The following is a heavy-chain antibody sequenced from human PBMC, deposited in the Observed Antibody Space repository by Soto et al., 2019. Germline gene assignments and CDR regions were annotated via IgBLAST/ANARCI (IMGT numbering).Heavy chain of an antibody. CDR3: ARTLYGDNVDY. CDR2: INTYSGNT. D-gene: IGHD4-17*01. CDR1: GYSFTRYG. J-gene: IGHJ4*02. Sequence: ASVKVSCKASGYSFTRYGIAWARQAPGQGLEWMGWINTYSGNTNYAQKLQGRVTMTRNTSISTAYMELSSLRSKDTAVYYCARTLYGDNVDYWGQGTLVTVSS. V-gene: IGHV1-18*01.